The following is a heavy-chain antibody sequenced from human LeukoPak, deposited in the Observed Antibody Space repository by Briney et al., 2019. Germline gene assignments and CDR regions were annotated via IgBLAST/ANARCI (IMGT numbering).Heavy chain of an antibody. V-gene: IGHV3-48*01. D-gene: IGHD6-19*01. J-gene: IGHJ4*03. CDR3: ARPTSSGWYSH. CDR2: ITGSGSTI. Sequence: GGSLRLSCAASEFTFSDYNMNWVRQAPGKGLEWVSYITGSGSTIFYADSVKGRFTISRDNVKNSLYLQMNSLRAEDTAVYYCARPTSSGWYSHWGQGTVVTVSS. CDR1: EFTFSDYN.